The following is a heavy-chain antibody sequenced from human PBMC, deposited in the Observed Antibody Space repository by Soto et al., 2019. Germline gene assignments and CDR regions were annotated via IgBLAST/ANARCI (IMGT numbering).Heavy chain of an antibody. CDR2: ISYDGGHK. Sequence: QVQLVESGGGVVQPGRSLTLSCQTSGLSFSSYAMHWVRQAPGKGLEWVGVISYDGGHKFYGESVKGRFTISRDNSKNTLYLQMPNLTTEDTAVYYCAKVAGVATGGTVGGLDPWGQGTLVTVSS. J-gene: IGHJ5*02. CDR3: AKVAGVATGGTVGGLDP. D-gene: IGHD6-13*01. V-gene: IGHV3-30*18. CDR1: GLSFSSYA.